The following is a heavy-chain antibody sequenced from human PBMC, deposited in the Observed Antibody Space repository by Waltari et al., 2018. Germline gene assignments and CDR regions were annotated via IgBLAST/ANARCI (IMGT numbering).Heavy chain of an antibody. CDR3: ALAYYYDSSGSTPFDY. CDR2: INPILGIA. Sequence: QVQLVQSGAEVKKPGSSVKVSCKASGGTFSSYAISWVRQAPGQGLEWMGRINPILGIANYAQKFQGRVTITADKSTSTAYMELSSLRSEDTAVYYCALAYYYDSSGSTPFDYWGQGTLVTVSS. J-gene: IGHJ4*02. D-gene: IGHD3-22*01. CDR1: GGTFSSYA. V-gene: IGHV1-69*04.